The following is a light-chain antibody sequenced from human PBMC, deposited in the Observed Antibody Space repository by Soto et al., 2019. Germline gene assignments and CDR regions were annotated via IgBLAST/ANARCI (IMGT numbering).Light chain of an antibody. Sequence: IVMTQSPDSLAVSLGERATINCKSSGSVLSGSNNDLAWYQQKPGKAPKLLIYGATNLHTGVPSRFSGSGSGTDFTLTISSLQPEDFATYYCLQDHNYPWTFGQGTKVDI. CDR1: GSVLSGSNND. V-gene: IGKV1-6*01. CDR2: GAT. J-gene: IGKJ1*01. CDR3: LQDHNYPWT.